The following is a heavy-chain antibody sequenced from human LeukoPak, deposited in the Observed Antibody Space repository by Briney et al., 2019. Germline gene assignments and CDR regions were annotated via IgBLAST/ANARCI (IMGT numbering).Heavy chain of an antibody. V-gene: IGHV3-23*01. CDR1: GFTFASYA. CDR3: ARDLSVFGLSYFDY. J-gene: IGHJ4*02. D-gene: IGHD2/OR15-2a*01. Sequence: GGSLRLSCAASGFTFASYAMSWVRQAPGKGLEWVSTTSGSGGSTYYADSVKGRFTISGDNSKNTLYLQMTSLRAEDTAVYYCARDLSVFGLSYFDYWGQGTLVTVSS. CDR2: TSGSGGST.